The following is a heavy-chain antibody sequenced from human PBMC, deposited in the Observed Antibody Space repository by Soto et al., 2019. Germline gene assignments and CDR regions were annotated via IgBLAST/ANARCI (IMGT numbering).Heavy chain of an antibody. CDR1: GFTFSNAW. CDR3: TPSGSYSYYYYYGMDV. Sequence: GGSLRLSCAASGFTFSNAWMSWVRQAPGKGLEWVGRIKSKTDGGTTDYAAPVKGRFTISRDDSKNTLYLQMNSLKTEDTAVYYCTPSGSYSYYYYYGMDVWGQGTTVTVSS. CDR2: IKSKTDGGTT. J-gene: IGHJ6*02. V-gene: IGHV3-15*01. D-gene: IGHD1-26*01.